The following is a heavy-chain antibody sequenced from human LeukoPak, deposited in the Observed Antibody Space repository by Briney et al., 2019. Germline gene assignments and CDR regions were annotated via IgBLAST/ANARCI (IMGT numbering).Heavy chain of an antibody. D-gene: IGHD6-13*01. CDR3: AREGIAPFDY. CDR2: IYHSGTT. J-gene: IGHJ4*02. CDR1: GGSFSSYY. Sequence: PSETLSLTCTVSGGSFSSYYWSWIRQAPGKGLEWIGYIYHSGTTNYNPSLKGRVTISVDTSKNQSSLKLSSVTAADTAVYYCAREGIAPFDYRGQGTLVTVSS. V-gene: IGHV4-59*01.